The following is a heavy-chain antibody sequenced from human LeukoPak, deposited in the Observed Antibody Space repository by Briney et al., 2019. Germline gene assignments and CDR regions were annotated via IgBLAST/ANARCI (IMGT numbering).Heavy chain of an antibody. Sequence: PGGSLRLSCAASGFTFSSYGMSWVRQAPGKGLEWVSAISGSGSSTYYAASVKGRFTISRDNSKNTLYLQMTSLRAEDTAVYYCARTGITVAPPFDYWGQGTLVTVSS. CDR2: ISGSGSST. CDR1: GFTFSSYG. CDR3: ARTGITVAPPFDY. V-gene: IGHV3-23*01. J-gene: IGHJ4*02. D-gene: IGHD4-23*01.